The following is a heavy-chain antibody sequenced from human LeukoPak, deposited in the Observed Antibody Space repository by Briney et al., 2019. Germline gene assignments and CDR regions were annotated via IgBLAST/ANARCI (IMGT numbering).Heavy chain of an antibody. V-gene: IGHV1-46*01. CDR2: IYPREGST. J-gene: IGHJ4*02. Sequence: ASVKVSCKASGYTFTSNYIHWVRQAPGQGLEWMGVIYPREGSTSYAQKFQGRVTVTRDTSTSTVHMELSGLRSEDTAVYYCARDQEGFDYWGQGTLVTVSS. CDR3: ARDQEGFDY. CDR1: GYTFTSNY.